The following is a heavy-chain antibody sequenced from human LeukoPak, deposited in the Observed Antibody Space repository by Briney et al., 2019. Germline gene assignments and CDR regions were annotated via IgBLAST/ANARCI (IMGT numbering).Heavy chain of an antibody. CDR3: ATLNYGDYPW. Sequence: GASVKVSCKVSGYTLTELSMHWVRQAPGKGLEWMGGFDPEDGETIYAQKFQGGVTMTEDTSTDTAYMELSSLRPEDTAVYYCATLNYGDYPWWGQGTLVTVSS. CDR1: GYTLTELS. V-gene: IGHV1-24*01. D-gene: IGHD4-17*01. CDR2: FDPEDGET. J-gene: IGHJ4*02.